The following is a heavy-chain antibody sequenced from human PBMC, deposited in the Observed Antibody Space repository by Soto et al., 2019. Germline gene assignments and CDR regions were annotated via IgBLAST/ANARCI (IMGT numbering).Heavy chain of an antibody. J-gene: IGHJ2*01. CDR2: ISDSGTT. V-gene: IGHV4-59*01. Sequence: QVQLQESGPGLVKPSETLSLTCSVSGGSIRSYYWSWIRQPPGKGLEWIGYISDSGTTNYNPSLKSRVTISVDTSKNQFSLKLTAVTAADTAVYYCACFSSAAVSWYFDLWGRGTLVTVSS. CDR1: GGSIRSYY. D-gene: IGHD6-6*01. CDR3: ACFSSAAVSWYFDL.